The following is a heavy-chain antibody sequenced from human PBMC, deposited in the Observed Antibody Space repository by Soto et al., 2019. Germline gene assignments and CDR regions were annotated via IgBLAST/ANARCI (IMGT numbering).Heavy chain of an antibody. V-gene: IGHV1-2*02. CDR3: ARESIAPDGTRYGMDV. CDR2: INPNSGGT. CDR1: GYTFTGYY. J-gene: IGHJ6*01. Sequence: ASVKVSCKASGYTFTGYYMHWVRQAPGQGLEWMGWINPNSGGTNYAQKFQGRVTMTRDTSISTAYMELSRLRSDDTAVYYCARESIAPDGTRYGMDVWGQGTTVTGSS. D-gene: IGHD6-13*01.